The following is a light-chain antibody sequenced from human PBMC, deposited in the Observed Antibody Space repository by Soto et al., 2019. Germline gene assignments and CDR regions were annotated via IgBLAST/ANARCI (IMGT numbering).Light chain of an antibody. CDR3: CSYAGSSTSWV. CDR1: SSDAGNYNF. V-gene: IGLV2-23*01. J-gene: IGLJ3*02. CDR2: EDS. Sequence: QSALTQPDFVSGSPGPSNTISCTGTSSDAGNYNFVSWYQQHPGKAPKVIIYEDSTRPSGVSNRISGSKSGNTASLTISGLQAEDEADYYCCSYAGSSTSWVFGGGTKLTVL.